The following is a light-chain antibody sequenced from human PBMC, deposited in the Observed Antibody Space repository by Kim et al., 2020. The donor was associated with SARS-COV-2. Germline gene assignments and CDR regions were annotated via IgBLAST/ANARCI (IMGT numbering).Light chain of an antibody. J-gene: IGLJ2*01. V-gene: IGLV2-14*03. Sequence: QSALTQPASVSGSPGQSITISCTGTSSDVGGYNYVSWYQQHPGKAPKLMIYDVSNRPSGVSNGFSGSKSGNTASLTISGLQAEDEADYYCSSYTSSSTLVFGGGTQLTVL. CDR1: SSDVGGYNY. CDR3: SSYTSSSTLV. CDR2: DVS.